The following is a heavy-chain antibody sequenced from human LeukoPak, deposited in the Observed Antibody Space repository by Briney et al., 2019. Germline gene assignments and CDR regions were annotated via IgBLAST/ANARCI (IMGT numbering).Heavy chain of an antibody. D-gene: IGHD3-22*01. J-gene: IGHJ5*02. CDR1: GYSISSGYY. Sequence: PSETLSLTCTVSGYSISSGYYWGWIRQPPGKGLEWIGSIYHSGSTYYNPSLKSRVTISVDTSKNQFSLKLSSVTAADTAVYYCARANRRITMIVVANWFDPWGQGTLVTVSS. CDR3: ARANRRITMIVVANWFDP. V-gene: IGHV4-38-2*02. CDR2: IYHSGST.